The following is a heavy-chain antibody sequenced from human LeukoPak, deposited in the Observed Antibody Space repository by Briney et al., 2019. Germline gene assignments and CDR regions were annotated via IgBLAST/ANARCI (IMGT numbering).Heavy chain of an antibody. J-gene: IGHJ4*02. CDR1: GYTFTSYG. Sequence: ASVKVSCKASGYTFTSYGISWLRQAPGQGLEWMGWISAYNGNTNYAQKLQGRVTMTTDTSTSTAYMELRSLRSDDTAVYYCARVRDGIIVVVPAASLDYWGQGTLVTVSS. CDR3: ARVRDGIIVVVPAASLDY. V-gene: IGHV1-18*01. D-gene: IGHD2-2*01. CDR2: ISAYNGNT.